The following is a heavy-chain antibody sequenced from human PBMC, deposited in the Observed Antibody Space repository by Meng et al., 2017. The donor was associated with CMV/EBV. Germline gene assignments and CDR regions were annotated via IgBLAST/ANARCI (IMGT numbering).Heavy chain of an antibody. Sequence: ASVKVSCKASGYTFTSYGINWVRQAPGQGLEWMGWISAYNGNTNYAQKLQGRVTMTTDTSTSTAYMELRSLRSDDTAVYYCARVYPRTSRVVVPPGAYYYYGMDVWGQGTTVTVSS. J-gene: IGHJ6*02. D-gene: IGHD3-22*01. V-gene: IGHV1-18*01. CDR2: ISAYNGNT. CDR1: GYTFTSYG. CDR3: ARVYPRTSRVVVPPGAYYYYGMDV.